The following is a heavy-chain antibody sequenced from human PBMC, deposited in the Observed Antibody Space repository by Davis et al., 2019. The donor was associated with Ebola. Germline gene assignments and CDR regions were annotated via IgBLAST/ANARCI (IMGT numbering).Heavy chain of an antibody. CDR1: GDSVFGKNGA. CDR2: TYYSSKWYN. Sequence: HSQTLSLTCAISGDSVFGKNGAWNWIRQSPSRGLEWLGRTYYSSKWYNESALSVKSRMIISADTAKNQLSLHLKSVTPEDTAVYYCARGWLRSAFDQWGQGTLVTVSS. J-gene: IGHJ4*02. V-gene: IGHV6-1*01. CDR3: ARGWLRSAFDQ. D-gene: IGHD5-12*01.